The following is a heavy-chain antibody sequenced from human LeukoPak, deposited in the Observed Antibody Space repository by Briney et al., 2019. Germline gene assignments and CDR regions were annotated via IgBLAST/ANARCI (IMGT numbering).Heavy chain of an antibody. CDR2: INHSGST. V-gene: IGHV4-34*01. J-gene: IGHJ4*02. CDR1: GGSFVGYY. Sequence: SETLSLTCAVYGGSFVGYYWSWIRQAPGKGLEWIGEINHSGSTNYNPSLKSRVTISVDTSKNLLSLKLRYVAAADTAVYYCARGYGSGGYFVYWGQGTLVTVSS. CDR3: ARGYGSGGYFVY. D-gene: IGHD3-10*01.